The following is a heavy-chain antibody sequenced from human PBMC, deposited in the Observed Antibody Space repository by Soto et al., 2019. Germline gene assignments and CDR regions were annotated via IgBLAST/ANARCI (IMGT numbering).Heavy chain of an antibody. J-gene: IGHJ6*02. D-gene: IGHD1-20*01. CDR2: IYYSGST. V-gene: IGHV4-59*01. Sequence: PSETLSLTCTVSGDSISSYYWSWIRQPPGKGLEWIGYIYYSGSTNYNPSLKSRVTISVDTSKNQFSLKLSSVTAADTAVYYCARYKSNYYYGMDVWGQGTTVT. CDR3: ARYKSNYYYGMDV. CDR1: GDSISSYY.